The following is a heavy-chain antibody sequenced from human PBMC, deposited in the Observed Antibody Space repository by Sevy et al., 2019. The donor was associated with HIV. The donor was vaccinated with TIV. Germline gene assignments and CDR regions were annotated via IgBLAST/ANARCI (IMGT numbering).Heavy chain of an antibody. V-gene: IGHV3-48*02. CDR1: GFTFSSYS. CDR2: ISSSSSTI. J-gene: IGHJ6*02. CDR3: ARDSYDNYYYGMDV. Sequence: GGSLRLSCAASGFTFSSYSMNWVRQAPGKGLEWVSYISSSSSTIYYADSVKGRFTISRDNAKNSLYLQMNSQRDEDTAVYYCARDSYDNYYYGMDVWGQGTTVTVSS. D-gene: IGHD3-16*01.